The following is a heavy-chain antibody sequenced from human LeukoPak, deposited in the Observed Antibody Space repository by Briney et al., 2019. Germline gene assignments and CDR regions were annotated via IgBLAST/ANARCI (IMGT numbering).Heavy chain of an antibody. CDR1: GFTFSSYG. CDR3: ASDSPGYDSGSYFAY. CDR2: IWYDGSNK. D-gene: IGHD2-15*01. V-gene: IGHV3-33*01. J-gene: IGHJ4*02. Sequence: GGSLRLSCAASGFTFSSYGMHWVRQAPGKGLEWVAVIWYDGSNKYYVDSVKGRFTISRDNAKNSLFLQMNSLRDEDTAVYYCASDSPGYDSGSYFAYWGQGTLVTVSS.